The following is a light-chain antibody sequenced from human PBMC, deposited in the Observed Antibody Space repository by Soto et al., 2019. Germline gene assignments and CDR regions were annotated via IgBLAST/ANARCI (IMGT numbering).Light chain of an antibody. V-gene: IGKV1-5*01. J-gene: IGKJ2*01. CDR2: DAS. Sequence: DIRMTQSPSTLSVSVGDRVTITCRASQTISSWLAWYKQKPGKAPKLLIYDASNLETGVPSRLSGSGSGTDFTFTISSMKPEDIATYYCQQYNSYSTFGQGTRLE. CDR3: QQYNSYST. CDR1: QTISSW.